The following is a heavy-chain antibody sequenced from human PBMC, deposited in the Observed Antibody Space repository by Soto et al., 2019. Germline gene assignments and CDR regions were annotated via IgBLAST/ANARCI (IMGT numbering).Heavy chain of an antibody. CDR2: HHSDST. CDR1: GGSMRGQH. CDR3: ATYTVGEGGRGY. D-gene: IGHD3-16*01. Sequence: QVQLQESGPGLVKPSETLSLTCTVSGGSMRGQHWSWIRQPPGKGLEWIGHHSDSTNYNPSLKSRIPISTDTSKNQFSLQLSSVTAAVPAVYYCATYTVGEGGRGYWGQGPLVTVSS. J-gene: IGHJ4*02. V-gene: IGHV4-4*09.